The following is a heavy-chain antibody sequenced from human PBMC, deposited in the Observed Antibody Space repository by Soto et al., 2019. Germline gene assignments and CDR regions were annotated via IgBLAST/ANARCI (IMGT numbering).Heavy chain of an antibody. CDR1: GGSISSSNW. CDR2: IYHSGST. Sequence: SETLSLTCAVSGGSISSSNWWSWVRQPPGKGLEWIGEIYHSGSTNYNPSLKSRVTISVDKSKNQFSLKLSSVTAADTAVYYCARDCSGGSCYYWDDAFDIWGQGTMVTVSS. V-gene: IGHV4-4*02. D-gene: IGHD2-15*01. J-gene: IGHJ3*02. CDR3: ARDCSGGSCYYWDDAFDI.